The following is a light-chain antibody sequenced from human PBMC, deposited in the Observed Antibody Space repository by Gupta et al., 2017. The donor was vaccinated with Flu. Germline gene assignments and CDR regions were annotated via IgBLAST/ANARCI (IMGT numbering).Light chain of an antibody. CDR1: QTVNSNY. V-gene: IGKV3-20*01. CDR2: GAS. J-gene: IGKJ4*01. CDR3: QQYGRTPLT. Sequence: EIVLTQSPGTLSLSPGERATLSCRASQTVNSNYLAWYQQKPGQAPRLLIYGASSRALGIPDRFMAGTTSGTDFTLTISRLEPEDFAVYYCQQYGRTPLTFGGGTKVEI.